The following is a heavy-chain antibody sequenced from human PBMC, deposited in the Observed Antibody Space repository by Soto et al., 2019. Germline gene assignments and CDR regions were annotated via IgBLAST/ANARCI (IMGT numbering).Heavy chain of an antibody. Sequence: GESLKISCKGSGYSCTSYWISRVRQMPGKGLEWMGRIDPSDSYTNYSPSFQGHVTISADKSISTAYLQWSSLKASDTAMYYCARHTATQDYYYYYGMDVWGQGTTVTVSS. CDR3: ARHTATQDYYYYYGMDV. V-gene: IGHV5-10-1*01. D-gene: IGHD2-2*02. CDR2: IDPSDSYT. J-gene: IGHJ6*02. CDR1: GYSCTSYW.